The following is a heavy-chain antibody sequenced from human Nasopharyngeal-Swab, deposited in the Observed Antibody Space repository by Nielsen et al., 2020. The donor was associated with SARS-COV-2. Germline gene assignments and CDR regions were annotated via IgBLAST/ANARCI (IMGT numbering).Heavy chain of an antibody. V-gene: IGHV3-9*01. D-gene: IGHD6-19*01. Sequence: SLKISCAASGFTFDDYAMHWVRQAPGKGLEWVSGISWNSGSIGYADSVKGRFTISRDNAKNSLYLRMNSLRAEDTALYYCAKDQRAAVAGTLGFDYWGQGTLVTVSS. CDR1: GFTFDDYA. CDR3: AKDQRAAVAGTLGFDY. CDR2: ISWNSGSI. J-gene: IGHJ4*02.